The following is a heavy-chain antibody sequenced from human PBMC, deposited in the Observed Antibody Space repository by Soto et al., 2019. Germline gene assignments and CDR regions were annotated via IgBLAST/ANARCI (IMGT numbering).Heavy chain of an antibody. V-gene: IGHV4-34*01. CDR3: ARGQRRGYSYSLAY. CDR2: INHSGST. J-gene: IGHJ4*02. CDR1: GGSFSGYY. Sequence: QVQLQQWGAGLLKPSETLSLTCAVYGGSFSGYYWSWIRQPPGKGLEWIGEINHSGSTNYNPSHKSRVTISVDTSKNQCSLKLSSVTAADTAVYYCARGQRRGYSYSLAYWGQGTLVTVSS. D-gene: IGHD5-18*01.